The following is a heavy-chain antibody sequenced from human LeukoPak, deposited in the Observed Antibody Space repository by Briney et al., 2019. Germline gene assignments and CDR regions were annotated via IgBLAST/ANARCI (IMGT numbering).Heavy chain of an antibody. J-gene: IGHJ4*02. Sequence: ETLSLTCTVSGGSISSSSYYWGWIRQPPGKGLEWVSSISSSSSYIYYADSVKGRFTISRDNAKNSLYLQMNSLRAEDTAVYYCARDPSYGYFDYWGQGTLVTVSS. V-gene: IGHV3-21*01. CDR3: ARDPSYGYFDY. D-gene: IGHD5-18*01. CDR2: ISSSSSYI. CDR1: GGSISSSS.